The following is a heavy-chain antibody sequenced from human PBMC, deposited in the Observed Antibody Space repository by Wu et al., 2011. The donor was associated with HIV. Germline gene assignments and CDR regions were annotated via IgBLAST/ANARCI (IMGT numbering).Heavy chain of an antibody. Sequence: QVQLVQSGAEVKKPGSSVKVSCKASGGTFSSYAISWVRQAPGQGLEWMGGIIPIFGTVNYAQKFQGRVTITADKSTSTAYMELSSLRSEGTAVYYCARGEMTTIEPRDAFDIWGQGTMVTVSS. V-gene: IGHV1-69*06. J-gene: IGHJ3*02. CDR3: ARGEMTTIEPRDAFDI. CDR2: IIPIFGTV. D-gene: IGHD5-24*01. CDR1: GGTFSSYA.